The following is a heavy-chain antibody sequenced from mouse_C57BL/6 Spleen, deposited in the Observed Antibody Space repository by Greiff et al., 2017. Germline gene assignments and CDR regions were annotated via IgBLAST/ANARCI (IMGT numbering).Heavy chain of an antibody. CDR3: ATYDYDGY. D-gene: IGHD2-4*01. V-gene: IGHV5-17*01. CDR2: ISRSSSTI. J-gene: IGHJ2*01. Sequence: EVKLMESGGGLVKPGGSLKLSCAASGFTFSDYGMHWVRQAPGQGLEWVAYISRSSSTIYYADTVKGRFTISRDNAKITLFLQMTSLRSEDTAMYYCATYDYDGYWGQGTTLTVSS. CDR1: GFTFSDYG.